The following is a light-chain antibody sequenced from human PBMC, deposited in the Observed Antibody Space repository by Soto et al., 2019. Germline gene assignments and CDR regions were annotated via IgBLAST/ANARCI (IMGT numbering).Light chain of an antibody. V-gene: IGKV1-33*01. CDR2: DAS. Sequence: DIQMTQSPSSLSASVGDTVTITCQASQVITNHLNWYQHKPGKAPNLLIYDASHLETGVPSRFTGSGSGTYFTLTISSLQSEDIATYYCQKYDGVPQFGPGTRVDF. CDR3: QKYDGVPQ. CDR1: QVITNH. J-gene: IGKJ3*01.